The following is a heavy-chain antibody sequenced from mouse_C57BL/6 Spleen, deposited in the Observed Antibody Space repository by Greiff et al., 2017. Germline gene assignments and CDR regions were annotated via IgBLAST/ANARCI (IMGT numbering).Heavy chain of an antibody. J-gene: IGHJ4*01. CDR3: ARGDYSNYYAMDY. D-gene: IGHD2-5*01. CDR1: GYTFTSYW. Sequence: QVQLQQSGAELAKPGASVKLSCKASGYTFTSYWMPWVKQRPGQGLEWIGYINPSSGYTKYNQKFKDKATLTADKSSSTAYMQLSSLTYEDSAVYYCARGDYSNYYAMDYWGQGTSVTVST. CDR2: INPSSGYT. V-gene: IGHV1-7*01.